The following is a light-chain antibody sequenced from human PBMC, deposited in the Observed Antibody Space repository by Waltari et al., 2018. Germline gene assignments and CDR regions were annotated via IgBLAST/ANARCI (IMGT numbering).Light chain of an antibody. Sequence: SSELTQDPAVSVALGQTVRITCQGDSLRRYYASWYQQRPGTAPFLVLYGHDNRPSGIPDRFSGSTSGNTSSLTITRAQAEDAGVYYCLSRDSSSTRVFGGGTTLTV. CDR3: LSRDSSSTRV. CDR2: GHD. CDR1: SLRRYY. J-gene: IGLJ3*02. V-gene: IGLV3-19*01.